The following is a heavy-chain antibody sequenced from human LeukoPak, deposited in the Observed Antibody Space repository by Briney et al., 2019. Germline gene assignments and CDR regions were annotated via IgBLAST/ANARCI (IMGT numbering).Heavy chain of an antibody. J-gene: IGHJ4*02. D-gene: IGHD1-26*01. V-gene: IGHV3-23*01. Sequence: PGGSLRLSCAASGLTFSSYAMSWVRQAPGKGLECVSAISGSGGSTYYADSVKGRFTISRDNSKNTLYLQMNSLRAEDTAVYYCAKDRMVGTGEYYFDYWGQGTLVTVSS. CDR1: GLTFSSYA. CDR3: AKDRMVGTGEYYFDY. CDR2: ISGSGGST.